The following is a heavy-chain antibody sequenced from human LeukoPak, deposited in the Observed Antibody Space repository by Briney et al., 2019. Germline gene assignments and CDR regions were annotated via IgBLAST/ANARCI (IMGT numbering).Heavy chain of an antibody. CDR2: INHSGST. V-gene: IGHV4-34*01. J-gene: IGHJ4*02. CDR1: GGPFSDYY. Sequence: SETLSLTCAVYGGPFSDYYWSWIRQPSGKGLEWIGRINHSGSTNYSPSLKSRATISVDTSKSQFSLKLNSMTAADTAVYYCARGEGARDGYNYEGPFYFDYWGQGTLVTVSS. CDR3: ARGEGARDGYNYEGPFYFDY. D-gene: IGHD5-24*01.